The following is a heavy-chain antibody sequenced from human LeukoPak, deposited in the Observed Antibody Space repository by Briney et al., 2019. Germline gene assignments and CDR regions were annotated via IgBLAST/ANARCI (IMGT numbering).Heavy chain of an antibody. CDR2: IYYSGST. CDR3: ASIKAVAGTGDWYFDL. Sequence: PSETLSLTCTVSGGSLSSYYWSWIRQPPGKGLEWIGYIYYSGSTNYNPSLKSRVTISVGTSKNQFSLKLSSVTAADTAVYYCASIKAVAGTGDWYFDLWGRGTLVTVSS. D-gene: IGHD6-19*01. CDR1: GGSLSSYY. V-gene: IGHV4-59*08. J-gene: IGHJ2*01.